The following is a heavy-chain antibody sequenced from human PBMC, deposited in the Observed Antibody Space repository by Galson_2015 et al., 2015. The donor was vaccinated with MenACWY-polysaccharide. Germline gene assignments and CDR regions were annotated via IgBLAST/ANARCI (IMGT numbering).Heavy chain of an antibody. CDR3: VTRLYADF. CDR2: IYPSDSDT. J-gene: IGHJ4*01. V-gene: IGHV5-51*03. D-gene: IGHD2-2*02. Sequence: QSGAEVKKPGESLKISCKGSGYSNPRYWIGWVRQMPGKGMEWKGVIYPSDSDTRYSPSFQGQVTISADKSISTAYLQWSSLRSSDTAIYYSVTRLYADFSGHGTLVTVSS. CDR1: GYSNPRYW.